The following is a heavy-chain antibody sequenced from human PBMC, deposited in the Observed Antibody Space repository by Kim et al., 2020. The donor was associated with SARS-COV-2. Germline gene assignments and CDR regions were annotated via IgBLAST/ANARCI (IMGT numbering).Heavy chain of an antibody. V-gene: IGHV4-34*01. CDR1: GGSFSGYY. CDR2: INHSGST. Sequence: SETLSLTCAVYGGSFSGYYWSWIRQPPGKGLEWIGEINHSGSTNYNPSLKSRVTISVDTSKNQFSLKLSSVTAADTAVYYCARGRQKILWFGEPGSFDYWGQGTLVTVSS. D-gene: IGHD3-10*01. J-gene: IGHJ4*02. CDR3: ARGRQKILWFGEPGSFDY.